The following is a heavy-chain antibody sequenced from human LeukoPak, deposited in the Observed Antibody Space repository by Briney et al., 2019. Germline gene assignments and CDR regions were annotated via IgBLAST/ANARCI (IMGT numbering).Heavy chain of an antibody. CDR3: ASSGYSSSWYYFDY. V-gene: IGHV1-69*13. D-gene: IGHD6-13*01. CDR2: IIPIFGTA. J-gene: IGHJ4*02. Sequence: SVKVSCKASGGTFSSYAISWVRQAPGQGLEWMGGIIPIFGTANYAQKFQGRVTITADESTSTAYMELSSLRSEDTAVYSCASSGYSSSWYYFDYWGQGTLVTVSS. CDR1: GGTFSSYA.